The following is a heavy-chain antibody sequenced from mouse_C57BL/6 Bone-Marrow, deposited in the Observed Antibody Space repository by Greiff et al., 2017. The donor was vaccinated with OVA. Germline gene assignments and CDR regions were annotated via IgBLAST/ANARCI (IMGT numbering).Heavy chain of an antibody. CDR1: GYTFTDYY. V-gene: IGHV1-76*01. J-gene: IGHJ2*01. CDR3: ARETHY. Sequence: QVQLQQSGAELVRPGASVKLSCKASGYTFTDYYINWVKQRPGQGLEWIARIYPGSGNTYYTEKFKGTATLTAEKSSSTAYMQLSSLTSEDSAVYFCARETHYWGQGTTLTVSS. CDR2: IYPGSGNT.